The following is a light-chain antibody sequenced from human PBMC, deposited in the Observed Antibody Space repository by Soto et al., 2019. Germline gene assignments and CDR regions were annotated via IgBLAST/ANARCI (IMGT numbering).Light chain of an antibody. CDR1: QSISSY. J-gene: IGKJ2*01. V-gene: IGKV1-39*01. Sequence: DIHMTPSPSSLSASVGDRVTITCRASQSISSYLNWYQQKPGKAPKVLIYAASSLQSGVPSRFSGSGSGTEFTLTISSLQPEDFATYYCQQSYSTPRTCGQGTELEIK. CDR2: AAS. CDR3: QQSYSTPRT.